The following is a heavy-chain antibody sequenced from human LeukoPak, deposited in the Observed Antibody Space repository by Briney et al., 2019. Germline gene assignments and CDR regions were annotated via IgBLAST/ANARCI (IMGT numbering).Heavy chain of an antibody. V-gene: IGHV4-39*01. D-gene: IGHD2-21*02. J-gene: IGHJ3*02. CDR1: GGSVSSSSYY. CDR2: IYYSGTT. CDR3: ARIYCGGDCLDAAPLSDAFDI. Sequence: PSETLSLTCTVSGGSVSSSSYYWGWIRQPPGKGLEWIGCIYYSGTTYYNPSLKSRVTISVDTPKNQFSLKLSSVTAADTAVYYCARIYCGGDCLDAAPLSDAFDIWGQGTMVTVSS.